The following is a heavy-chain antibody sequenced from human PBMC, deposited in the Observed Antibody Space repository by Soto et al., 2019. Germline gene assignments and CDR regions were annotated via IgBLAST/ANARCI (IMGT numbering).Heavy chain of an antibody. J-gene: IGHJ6*03. CDR2: IYYSGST. CDR1: GGSISSCY. CDR3: ARYRDFWSGYFLAYMDV. D-gene: IGHD3-3*01. V-gene: IGHV4-59*01. Sequence: SETLSLTCTVSGGSISSCYWSWIRQPPGKGLEWIGYIYYSGSTSYNPSLKGRVTISVDTSKNQFSLKLSSVTAADTAVYYCARYRDFWSGYFLAYMDVWGKGTTVTVSS.